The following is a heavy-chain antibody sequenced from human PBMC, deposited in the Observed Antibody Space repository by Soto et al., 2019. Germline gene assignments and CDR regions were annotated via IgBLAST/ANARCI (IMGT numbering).Heavy chain of an antibody. CDR1: GFSVSTSGVG. V-gene: IGHV2-5*02. Sequence: QITLKESGPTLVKPTQTLTLTCTFSGFSVSTSGVGVGWIRQPPGKALEWLVVIYWDDDKRYSPSLKSRLTVTKDTSKNHVVITMTNMEPVDTATYYCAHRLAYGSGSDYFDYWGQGTPVTVSS. CDR3: AHRLAYGSGSDYFDY. J-gene: IGHJ4*02. D-gene: IGHD3-10*01. CDR2: IYWDDDK.